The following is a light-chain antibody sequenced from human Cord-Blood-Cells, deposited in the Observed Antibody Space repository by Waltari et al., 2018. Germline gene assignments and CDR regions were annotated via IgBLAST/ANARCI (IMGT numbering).Light chain of an antibody. CDR1: TSEVGGYNY. V-gene: IGLV2-8*01. CDR2: EVS. J-gene: IGLJ3*02. CDR3: SSYAGSNNLV. Sequence: QSALTQPTSASGSPGQSVTLPCHGTTSEVGGYNYVSWYQQHPGKAPKLMIYEVSKRPSGVPVRFSGSKSGNTASLTVSGLQAEDEADYYCSSYAGSNNLVFGGGTKLTVL.